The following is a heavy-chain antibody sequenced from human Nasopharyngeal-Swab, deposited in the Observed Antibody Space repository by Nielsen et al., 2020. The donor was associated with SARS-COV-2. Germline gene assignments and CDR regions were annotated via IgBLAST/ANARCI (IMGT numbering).Heavy chain of an antibody. CDR1: GFTFSSYG. CDR2: ISGSGGST. CDR3: ASATVSSGWSNDAFDI. D-gene: IGHD6-19*01. V-gene: IGHV3-23*01. J-gene: IGHJ3*02. Sequence: GESLKISCAASGFTFSSYGMHWVRQAPGKGLEWVSAISGSGGSTYYADSVKGRFTISRDNSKNTLYLQMNSLRAEDTAVYYCASATVSSGWSNDAFDIWGQGTMVTVSS.